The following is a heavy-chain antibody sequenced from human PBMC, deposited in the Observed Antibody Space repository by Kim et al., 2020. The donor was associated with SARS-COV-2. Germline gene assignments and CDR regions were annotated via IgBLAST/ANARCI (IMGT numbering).Heavy chain of an antibody. CDR3: ARVSGSYFYY. V-gene: IGHV3-74*01. CDR2: ST. Sequence: STSYADTVKGRFTISRDNAKNTLYLQMNSLRAEDTAVYYCARVSGSYFYYWGQGTLVTVSS. J-gene: IGHJ4*02. D-gene: IGHD1-26*01.